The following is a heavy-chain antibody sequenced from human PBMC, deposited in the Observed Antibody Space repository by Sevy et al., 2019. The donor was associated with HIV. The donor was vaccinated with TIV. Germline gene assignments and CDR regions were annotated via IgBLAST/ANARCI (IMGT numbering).Heavy chain of an antibody. V-gene: IGHV3-15*01. CDR2: IKSKTDGGTT. D-gene: IGHD6-19*01. Sequence: GFLRLSFSASGITFSNAWNDWVRQGPGEGLGGVGRIKSKTDGGTTDYAAPVKGRFTISRDDSKNTLYLQMNSLKTEDTAVYYCTTGAAVAGPYFDYWGQGTLVTVSS. CDR3: TTGAAVAGPYFDY. CDR1: GITFSNAW. J-gene: IGHJ4*02.